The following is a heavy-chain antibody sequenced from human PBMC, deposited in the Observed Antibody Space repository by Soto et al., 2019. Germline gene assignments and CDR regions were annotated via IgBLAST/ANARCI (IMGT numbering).Heavy chain of an antibody. CDR3: ARALFDDASGGYWAYSDH. CDR2: IYYSGST. CDR1: GGSISSGGDY. J-gene: IGHJ4*02. D-gene: IGHD3-22*01. V-gene: IGHV4-31*03. Sequence: VSLTCTVSGGSISSGGDYWSWIRQHPGKGLEWIGYIYYSGSTYYNPSLKSRVTTSVDTSKNQFSLKLSSVTAADTAMYYCARALFDDASGGYWAYSDHSGQGIPVTV.